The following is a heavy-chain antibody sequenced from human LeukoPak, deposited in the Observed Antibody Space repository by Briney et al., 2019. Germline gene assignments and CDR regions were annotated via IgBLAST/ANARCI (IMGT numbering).Heavy chain of an antibody. CDR2: ISYDGSNK. CDR3: ANSEWQWLVPGIY. V-gene: IGHV3-30*04. J-gene: IGHJ4*02. D-gene: IGHD6-19*01. Sequence: GGSLRLSCAASGFTFSSYAMHWVRQAPGKGLEWVAVISYDGSNKYYADSVKGRFTISRDNSKNTLYLQMNSLRAEDTAVYYCANSEWQWLVPGIYWGQGTLVTVSS. CDR1: GFTFSSYA.